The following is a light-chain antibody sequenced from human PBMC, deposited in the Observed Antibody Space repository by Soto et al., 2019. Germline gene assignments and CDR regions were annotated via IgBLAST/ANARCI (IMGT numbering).Light chain of an antibody. CDR3: SSFTSRAPYV. V-gene: IGLV2-14*01. CDR2: DVS. J-gene: IGLJ1*01. Sequence: QSVLTQPASVSGSPGQSITISCTGTSSDVGDYNYVSWYQQHPGKAPKLMIYDVSSRPSGVSNRFSGSKSGNTASLTISGLQAEDEADYYCSSFTSRAPYVFVTGTKVTVL. CDR1: SSDVGDYNY.